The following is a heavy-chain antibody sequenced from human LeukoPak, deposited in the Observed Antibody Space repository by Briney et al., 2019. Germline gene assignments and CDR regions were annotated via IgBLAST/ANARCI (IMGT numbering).Heavy chain of an antibody. Sequence: GGSLRLSCAASGFTFSRYGIHWVRQAPGKGLEWVAFILFDGSNKFYADSVQGRFTISRDNSKNTLYLQMNSLRPEDTAIYYCARDEGYTYGLKPWGQGTLVTVSS. D-gene: IGHD5-18*01. CDR3: ARDEGYTYGLKP. V-gene: IGHV3-30*02. CDR1: GFTFSRYG. CDR2: ILFDGSNK. J-gene: IGHJ5*02.